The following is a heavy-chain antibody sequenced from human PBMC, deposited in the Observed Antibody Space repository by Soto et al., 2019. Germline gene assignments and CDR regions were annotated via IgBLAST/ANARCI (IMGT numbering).Heavy chain of an antibody. CDR3: AEDRDYGDYSYYYGMDV. J-gene: IGHJ6*02. CDR1: GFTFSSYA. Sequence: GGSLRLSCAASGFTFSSYAMSWVRQAPGKGLEWVSAISGSGGSTYYADSVKGRFTISRDNSKNTLYLQMNSLRAEDTAVYYCAEDRDYGDYSYYYGMDVWGQGTTVTVSS. CDR2: ISGSGGST. D-gene: IGHD4-17*01. V-gene: IGHV3-23*01.